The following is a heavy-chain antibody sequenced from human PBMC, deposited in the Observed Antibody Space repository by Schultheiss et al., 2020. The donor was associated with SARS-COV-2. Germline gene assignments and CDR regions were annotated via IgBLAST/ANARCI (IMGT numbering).Heavy chain of an antibody. CDR3: ARRAYSSGWGFDY. Sequence: SETLSLTCTVSGGSISSSSYYWGWIRQPPGKGLEWIGSIYYSGSTYYNPSLKSRVTISVDTSKNQFSLKLSSVNAADTAVYYCARRAYSSGWGFDYWGQGTLVTVSS. J-gene: IGHJ4*02. V-gene: IGHV4-39*01. D-gene: IGHD6-19*01. CDR1: GGSISSSSYY. CDR2: IYYSGST.